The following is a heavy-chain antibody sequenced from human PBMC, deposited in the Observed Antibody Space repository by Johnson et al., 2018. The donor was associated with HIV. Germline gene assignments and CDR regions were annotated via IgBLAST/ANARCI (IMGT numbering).Heavy chain of an antibody. CDR1: GFTFSSYA. CDR3: ARDRGIAARPFRYAFDI. CDR2: ISYDGSNK. J-gene: IGHJ3*02. D-gene: IGHD6-6*01. V-gene: IGHV3-30*04. Sequence: QMLLVESGGGVVQPGGSLRLSCAASGFTFSSYAMHWVRQAPGKGLEWVAVISYDGSNKYYADSVKGRFTISRDNYKNTLYLQMNSLRAEDTAVYYCARDRGIAARPFRYAFDIWGQGTMVTVSS.